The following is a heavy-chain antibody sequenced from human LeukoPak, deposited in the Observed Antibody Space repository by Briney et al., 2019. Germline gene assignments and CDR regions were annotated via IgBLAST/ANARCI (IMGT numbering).Heavy chain of an antibody. CDR3: ARGTGTFDY. CDR2: TYYRSKWYN. D-gene: IGHD7-27*01. CDR1: GDSVSSNSAG. J-gene: IGHJ4*02. Sequence: TLSLTCAISGDSVSSNSAGWNWIRQSPSRGLEWLGRTYYRSKWYNDYAVSVKSRMTINPDTSKNQFSLQLNALTPEDAAVYYCARGTGTFDYWGQGILVTVSS. V-gene: IGHV6-1*01.